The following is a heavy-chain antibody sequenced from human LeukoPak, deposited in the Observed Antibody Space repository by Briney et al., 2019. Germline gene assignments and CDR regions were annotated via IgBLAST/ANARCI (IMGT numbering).Heavy chain of an antibody. V-gene: IGHV1-8*01. CDR2: MNPNSGNT. Sequence: PRASVTVSCKASGYTFTSYDINWVRQATGQGLEWMGWMNPNSGNTGYAQKFQGRVTMTRNTSISTAYMELSSLRSEDTAVYYCARGLLVTEAYYYMDVWGKGTTVTISS. J-gene: IGHJ6*03. CDR1: GYTFTSYD. CDR3: ARGLLVTEAYYYMDV. D-gene: IGHD1-14*01.